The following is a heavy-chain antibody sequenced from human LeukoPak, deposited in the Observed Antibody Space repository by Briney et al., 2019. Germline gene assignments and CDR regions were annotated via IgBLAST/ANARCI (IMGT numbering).Heavy chain of an antibody. Sequence: PSQTLSLTCTVSGGSISSSGYYWSWIRQHPGKGLEWIGYIYYRGSTYYNPSLKSRVTISVDTSKNQFSLKLSSVTAADTAVYYCARVRRGYDSSGYYNAFDIWGQGTMVTVSS. V-gene: IGHV4-31*03. J-gene: IGHJ3*02. CDR1: GGSISSSGYY. CDR2: IYYRGST. D-gene: IGHD3-22*01. CDR3: ARVRRGYDSSGYYNAFDI.